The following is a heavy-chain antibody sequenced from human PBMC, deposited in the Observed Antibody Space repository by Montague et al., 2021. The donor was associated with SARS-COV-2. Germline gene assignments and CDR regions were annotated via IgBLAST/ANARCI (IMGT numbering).Heavy chain of an antibody. CDR1: GGSISSSSYY. CDR3: ARQGREGLVYTPRVFDY. V-gene: IGHV4-39*01. CDR2: IYYSGST. J-gene: IGHJ4*02. D-gene: IGHD6-19*01. Sequence: SETLSLTCTVSGGSISSSSYYWGWIRQPPGEGLEWIGSIYYSGSTYYXPSLKSRVTISVDTSQNQFSLKLSSVTAADTAVYYCARQGREGLVYTPRVFDYWGQGTLVTVSS.